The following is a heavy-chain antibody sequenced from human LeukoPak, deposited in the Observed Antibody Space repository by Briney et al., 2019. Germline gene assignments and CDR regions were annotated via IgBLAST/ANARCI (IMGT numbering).Heavy chain of an antibody. CDR2: ITTSGNSI. V-gene: IGHV3-48*03. Sequence: PGGSLRLSCAASGFTFSTYEMNWVRQAPGKGLEWVSYITTSGNSIYYADSVKGRFTISRDNTKNSLYLQMNSLRAEDTAVYYGARGGSVSYHFDYWGQGTLVTVSS. J-gene: IGHJ4*02. D-gene: IGHD1-26*01. CDR3: ARGGSVSYHFDY. CDR1: GFTFSTYE.